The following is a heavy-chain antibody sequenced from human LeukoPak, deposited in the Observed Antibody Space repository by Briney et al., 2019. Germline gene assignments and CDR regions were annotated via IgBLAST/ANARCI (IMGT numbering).Heavy chain of an antibody. CDR3: ASNYYGSGSYYY. V-gene: IGHV4-59*01. CDR2: IYYSGST. D-gene: IGHD3-10*01. CDR1: GGSISSYY. J-gene: IGHJ4*02. Sequence: RASETLSLTCTVSGGSISSYYWSWTRQPPGKGLEWIGYIYYSGSTNYNPSLKSRVTISVDTSKNQFSLKLSSVTAADTAVYYCASNYYGSGSYYYWGQGTLVTVSS.